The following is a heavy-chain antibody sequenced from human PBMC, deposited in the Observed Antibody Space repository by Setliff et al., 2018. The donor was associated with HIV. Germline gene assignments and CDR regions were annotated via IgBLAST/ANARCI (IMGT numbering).Heavy chain of an antibody. Sequence: ASVKVSCKASGYSFSDYYIHWVRQAPGHGFQWMGWISPKYGGTNYAQNFQGRVTMTRDTSISTAYMEVSRLRSEDTAVYYCERDSGVSSGWKNWFDSWGQGTLVTVPQ. CDR2: ISPKYGGT. CDR1: GYSFSDYY. J-gene: IGHJ5*01. CDR3: ERDSGVSSGWKNWFDS. V-gene: IGHV1-2*02. D-gene: IGHD6-19*01.